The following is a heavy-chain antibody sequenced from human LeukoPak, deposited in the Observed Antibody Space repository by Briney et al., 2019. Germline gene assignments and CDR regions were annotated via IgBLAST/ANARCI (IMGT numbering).Heavy chain of an antibody. CDR3: ARSFRHYYYYMDV. Sequence: SETLSLTCTVSGGSISSYYWSWIRQPPGKGLEWIGYIYYSGSTNYNPSLQSRVTISVDTSNNQFSLKLSSVTAADTAVYYCARSFRHYYYYMDVWGQGTTVTVSS. CDR2: IYYSGST. CDR1: GGSISSYY. V-gene: IGHV4-59*08. J-gene: IGHJ6*03.